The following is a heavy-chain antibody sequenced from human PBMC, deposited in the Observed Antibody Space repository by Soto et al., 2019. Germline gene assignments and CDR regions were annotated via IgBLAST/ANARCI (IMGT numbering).Heavy chain of an antibody. CDR1: GDSVSSNSAV. V-gene: IGHV6-1*01. Sequence: SQTLSLTCAISGDSVSSNSAVWNWIRQSPSRGLEWLGRTYYRSSWYTDYAVSVKSRITINPDTSKNYFSLHLNSVTPEDTAVYYCAVGHRGHDLNGLDVWGEAIPVTV. CDR3: AVGHRGHDLNGLDV. CDR2: TYYRSSWYT. D-gene: IGHD5-12*01. J-gene: IGHJ6*02.